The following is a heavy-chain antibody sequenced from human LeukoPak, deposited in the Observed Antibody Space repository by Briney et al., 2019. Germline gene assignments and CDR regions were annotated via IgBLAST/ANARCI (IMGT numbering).Heavy chain of an antibody. V-gene: IGHV3-21*01. CDR2: ISSTSSYI. Sequence: GGSLRLSSAASGFTFSSYDMNWVRQAPGKGLEWVSSISSTSSYIYYADSVKGRFTISRDNAKNSLYLQMNSLRAEDTAVYYCARVPNWNSVNWFDPWGQGTLVTVSS. D-gene: IGHD1-7*01. CDR3: ARVPNWNSVNWFDP. CDR1: GFTFSSYD. J-gene: IGHJ5*02.